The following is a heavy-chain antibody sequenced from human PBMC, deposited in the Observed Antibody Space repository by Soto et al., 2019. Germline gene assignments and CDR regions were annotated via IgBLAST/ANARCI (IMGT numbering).Heavy chain of an antibody. Sequence: GGSLRLSCAASGFTFSSYAMSWVRQAPGKGLEWVSAISGSGGSTYYADSVKGRFTISRDNSKNTLYLQMNSLRAEDTAVYFCARGDYYDTSGPFSDAFDIWGQGTMVTVSS. CDR3: ARGDYYDTSGPFSDAFDI. D-gene: IGHD3-22*01. CDR2: ISGSGGST. J-gene: IGHJ3*02. CDR1: GFTFSSYA. V-gene: IGHV3-23*01.